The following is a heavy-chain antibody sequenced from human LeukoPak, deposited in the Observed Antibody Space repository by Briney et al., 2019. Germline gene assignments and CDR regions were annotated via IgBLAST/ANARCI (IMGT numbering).Heavy chain of an antibody. D-gene: IGHD2-2*01. J-gene: IGHJ5*02. V-gene: IGHV4-59*01. Sequence: PSETLPLTCTVSGGSISSYYWSWIRQPPGKGLEWIGYIYYSGSTNYNPSLKSRVTISVDTSKNQFSLKLSSVTAADTAVYYCARDLGVVVPAAIFDPWGQGTLVTVSS. CDR3: ARDLGVVVPAAIFDP. CDR2: IYYSGST. CDR1: GGSISSYY.